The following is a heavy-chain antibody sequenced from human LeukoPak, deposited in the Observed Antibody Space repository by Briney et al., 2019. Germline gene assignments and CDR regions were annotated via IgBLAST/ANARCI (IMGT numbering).Heavy chain of an antibody. D-gene: IGHD5-24*01. V-gene: IGHV3-48*03. CDR1: GFSFSSYE. CDR2: ISSSGSTI. CDR3: ARGYNLGY. Sequence: GGSLRLSCAASGFSFSSYEMNWVRQAPGKGLEWISHISSSGSTIYYVDSVKGRFTISRDNAKNSLNLQMNSPRAEDTAVYYCARGYNLGYWGQGTLVTVSS. J-gene: IGHJ4*02.